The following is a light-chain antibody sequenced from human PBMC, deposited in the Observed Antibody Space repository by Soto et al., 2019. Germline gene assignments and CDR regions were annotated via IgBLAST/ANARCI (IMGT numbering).Light chain of an antibody. J-gene: IGLJ3*02. Sequence: QSVLTQPASVSGSPGQSITISCTGTSSEIGGYNYVSWYQQHPGKAPKLMIYEVSYRPSGVSNRFSGSKSGNTDSLTISGHQAEDEADYYCSSYTSISTWVFGGGTKLPVL. CDR2: EVS. CDR3: SSYTSISTWV. CDR1: SSEIGGYNY. V-gene: IGLV2-14*01.